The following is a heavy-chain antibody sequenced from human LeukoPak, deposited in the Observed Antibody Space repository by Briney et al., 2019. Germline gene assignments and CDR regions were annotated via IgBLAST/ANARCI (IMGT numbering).Heavy chain of an antibody. V-gene: IGHV3-74*01. J-gene: IGHJ4*02. CDR1: GFTFSNHW. CDR2: INTDGSST. D-gene: IGHD1-1*01. CDR3: TKDRVWNSFDS. Sequence: GGSLRLSCAASGFTFSNHWMNWVRQAPGKGLVWVSRINTDGSSTTYADSVKGRFTISRDNAKNTLYLQMNSLKNEDTAVYYCTKDRVWNSFDSWGQGTLVTVSS.